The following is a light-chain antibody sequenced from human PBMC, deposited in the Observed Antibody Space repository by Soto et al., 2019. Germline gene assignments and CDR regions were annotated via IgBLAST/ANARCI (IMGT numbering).Light chain of an antibody. J-gene: IGLJ2*01. CDR3: GPWETRLSVVV. CDR2: DTN. Sequence: QSVLTQPPSVSAAPGQKVTISCSGSGSNIGKNDVSWYLQLPGAAPKLLIYDTNKRHSGIPDRFSGAKSGTSATLGITGLQTGDEADYVCGPWETRLSVVVFGGGTKLTVL. V-gene: IGLV1-51*01. CDR1: GSNIGKND.